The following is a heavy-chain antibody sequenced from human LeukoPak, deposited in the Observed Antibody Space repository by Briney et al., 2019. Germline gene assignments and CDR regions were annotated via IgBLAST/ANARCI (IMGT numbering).Heavy chain of an antibody. CDR1: GLTFSNFA. Sequence: GGSLRLSCAASGLTFSNFAMTWVRQPPGKGLEWVSALSASGGGTFYAPSVKGRFTISRDNSKNTVSLQMNNLRAEDTALYYCATVLHTSMTTWAAFDTWGQGTMVTVSS. J-gene: IGHJ3*02. V-gene: IGHV3-23*01. D-gene: IGHD5-18*01. CDR2: LSASGGGT. CDR3: ATVLHTSMTTWAAFDT.